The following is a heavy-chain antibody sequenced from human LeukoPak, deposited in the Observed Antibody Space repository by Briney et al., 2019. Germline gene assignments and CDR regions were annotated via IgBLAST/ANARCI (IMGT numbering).Heavy chain of an antibody. J-gene: IGHJ5*02. Sequence: SETLSLTCTVSGGSISSNTYYWGWIRQPPGKGLEWIGSINYSGNTYYNPSLKSRVIISVDTSKNQFSLKLNSVTAADTAVYYCARRGDYFGNWFDPWGQGTLVTVSS. CDR3: ARRGDYFGNWFDP. V-gene: IGHV4-39*01. CDR2: INYSGNT. CDR1: GGSISSNTYY. D-gene: IGHD2/OR15-2a*01.